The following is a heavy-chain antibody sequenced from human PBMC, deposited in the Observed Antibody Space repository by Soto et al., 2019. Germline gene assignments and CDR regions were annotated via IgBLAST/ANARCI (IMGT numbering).Heavy chain of an antibody. CDR3: ARSFSSGWYINWFDP. Sequence: GSLRLSCAASGFTFSNAWMNWVRQAPGKGLEWVGRIKSKTDGGTTDYAAPVKGRFTISRDDSKNTLYLQMNSLKTEDTAVYYCARSFSSGWYINWFDPWGQGTLVTVSS. D-gene: IGHD6-19*01. V-gene: IGHV3-15*07. CDR2: IKSKTDGGTT. CDR1: GFTFSNAW. J-gene: IGHJ5*02.